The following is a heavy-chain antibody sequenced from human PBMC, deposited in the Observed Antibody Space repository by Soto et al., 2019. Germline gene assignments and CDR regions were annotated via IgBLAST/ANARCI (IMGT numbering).Heavy chain of an antibody. J-gene: IGHJ3*02. D-gene: IGHD4-17*01. V-gene: IGHV4-59*06. Sequence: SETLSLTCTVSGGSISSYYWSWIRQPPGKGLEWIGYIYYSGSTYYNPSLKSRVTISVDTSKNQFSLKLSSVTAADTAVYYCARVAQEYGDYPGGAFDIWGQGTMVTVSS. CDR3: ARVAQEYGDYPGGAFDI. CDR2: IYYSGST. CDR1: GGSISSYY.